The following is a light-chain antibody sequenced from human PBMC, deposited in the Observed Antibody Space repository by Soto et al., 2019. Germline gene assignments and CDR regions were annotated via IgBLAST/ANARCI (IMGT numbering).Light chain of an antibody. J-gene: IGLJ2*01. Sequence: QSVLTQPPSVSAAPGQKVTISCSGSSSNIGNNYVSWYQQLPGTAPKLLIYDNYKRPSELPDRFSGSKSGTSATLGITGLQTGEEADYFCGTWDTSLSAGVFGGGTKVTVL. CDR2: DNY. V-gene: IGLV1-51*01. CDR3: GTWDTSLSAGV. CDR1: SSNIGNNY.